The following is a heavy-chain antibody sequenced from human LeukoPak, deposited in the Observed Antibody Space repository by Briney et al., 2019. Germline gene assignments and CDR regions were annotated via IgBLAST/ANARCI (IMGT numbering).Heavy chain of an antibody. D-gene: IGHD3-3*01. CDR3: ARERFLEWLLYYYYYYMDV. CDR2: IKQDGSEK. CDR1: KFTVSSTY. J-gene: IGHJ6*03. Sequence: GGSLRLSCAASKFTVSSTYMSWVRQAPGKGLEWVANIKQDGSEKYYVDSVKGRFTISRDNAKNLLYLQMNSLRAEDTAVYYCARERFLEWLLYYYYYYMDVWGKGTTVTVSS. V-gene: IGHV3-7*01.